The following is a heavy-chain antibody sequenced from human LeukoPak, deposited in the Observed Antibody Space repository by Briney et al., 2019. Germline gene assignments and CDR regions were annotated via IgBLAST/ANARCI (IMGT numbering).Heavy chain of an antibody. D-gene: IGHD2-8*02. CDR2: IKQDGSDK. V-gene: IGHV3-7*01. CDR1: GFTFSSYA. J-gene: IGHJ4*02. CDR3: ARGVPTGVDYFDY. Sequence: GRSLRLSCAASGFTFSSYAMHWVRQAPGRGLGWVAVIKQDGSDKYYVDSLKGRFTISRDNAKNSLYLQMNSLRAEDTAVYYCARGVPTGVDYFDYWGQGTLVTVSS.